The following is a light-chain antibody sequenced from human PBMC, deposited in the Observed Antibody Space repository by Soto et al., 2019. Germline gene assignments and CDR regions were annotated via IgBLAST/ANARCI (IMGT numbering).Light chain of an antibody. CDR2: AAS. V-gene: IGKV1-39*01. CDR3: QQSYSTPRT. CDR1: QSISSY. J-gene: IGKJ1*01. Sequence: DIQMTQSPSSVSASVGDRVTITCRASQSISSYLNWYQQKPGKAPNLLIYAASSLQSGVPSRFSGSGSGTDFTLTISSLQPEDFATYYCQQSYSTPRTFGQGTKVEIK.